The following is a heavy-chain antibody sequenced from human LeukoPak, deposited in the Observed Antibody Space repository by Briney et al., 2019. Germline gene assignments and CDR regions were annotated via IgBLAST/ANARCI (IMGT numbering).Heavy chain of an antibody. V-gene: IGHV4-59*01. CDR2: VYHSGST. J-gene: IGHJ4*02. D-gene: IGHD3-22*01. CDR1: GGSINAYY. Sequence: SETLSLTCTVSGGSINAYYWSWIRQPPGKGLEWIGYVYHSGSTNYNPSLKSRVTMSVDTSNNQFSLKLSSVTAADTAMYYCAREGDYYDSGGYSRIDFWGQGTLVTVPS. CDR3: AREGDYYDSGGYSRIDF.